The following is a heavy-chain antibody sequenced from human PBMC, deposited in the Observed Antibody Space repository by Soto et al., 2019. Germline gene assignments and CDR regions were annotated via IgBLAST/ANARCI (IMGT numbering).Heavy chain of an antibody. J-gene: IGHJ4*02. D-gene: IGHD2-15*01. V-gene: IGHV3-23*01. CDR3: ARFRSGIGWDF. Sequence: EVQVLESGGGLEQPGGSLRLSCAASGFTFRSYVMSWVRQAPGKGLEWVSSISGPGGSRYYADSVRGRFTISRDNSNNTVYLQMDSLRDEDTATYYCARFRSGIGWDFWGRGTLVTVSS. CDR1: GFTFRSYV. CDR2: ISGPGGSR.